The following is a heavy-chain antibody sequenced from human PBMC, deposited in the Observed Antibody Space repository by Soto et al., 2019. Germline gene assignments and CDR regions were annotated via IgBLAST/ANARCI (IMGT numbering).Heavy chain of an antibody. V-gene: IGHV2-70*01. CDR1: GFSLSTSGKC. CDR3: ARIQMVATVTNRYYYYGMDV. D-gene: IGHD4-4*01. J-gene: IGHJ6*02. Sequence: SAPTLVNPTQTLTLTCTFSGFSLSTSGKCVRWIRQPPGKALEWLALIDWDEDKYYSTSMKTRLTISKDTTKNQVVLTMTNMDPVDTATYYCARIQMVATVTNRYYYYGMDVWGQGTTVTVSS. CDR2: IDWDEDK.